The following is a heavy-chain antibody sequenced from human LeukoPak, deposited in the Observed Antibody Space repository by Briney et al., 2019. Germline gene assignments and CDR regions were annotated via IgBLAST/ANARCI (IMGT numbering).Heavy chain of an antibody. V-gene: IGHV4-31*11. CDR2: IYYSGST. J-gene: IGHJ4*02. D-gene: IGHD6-13*01. CDR1: GGSFSGYY. CDR3: ARGIAAAGTLGY. Sequence: SETLSLTCAVYGGSFSGYYWSWIRQHPGKGLEWIGYIYYSGSTYYNPSLKSRVTISVDTSKNQFSLKLSTVTAADTAVYYCARGIAAAGTLGYWGQGTLVTVSS.